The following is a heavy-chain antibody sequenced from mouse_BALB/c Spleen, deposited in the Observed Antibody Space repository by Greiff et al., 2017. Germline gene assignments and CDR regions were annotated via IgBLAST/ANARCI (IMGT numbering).Heavy chain of an antibody. CDR1: GYSITSGYY. D-gene: IGHD2-13*01. V-gene: IGHV3-6*02. J-gene: IGHJ2*01. CDR3: ARGDSYYFDY. Sequence: DVQLVESGPGLVKPSQSLSLTCSVTGYSITSGYYWNWIRQFPGNKLEWMGYISYDGSNNYNPSLKNRISITRDTSKNQFFLKLNSVTTEDTATYYCARGDSYYFDYWGQGTTLTVSS. CDR2: ISYDGSN.